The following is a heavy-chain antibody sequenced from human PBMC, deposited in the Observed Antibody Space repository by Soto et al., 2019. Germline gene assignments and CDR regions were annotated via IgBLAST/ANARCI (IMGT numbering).Heavy chain of an antibody. V-gene: IGHV3-7*01. CDR2: IKQDGSEK. J-gene: IGHJ4*02. CDR3: ARDVGYDYVN. CDR1: GFTFSSFW. Sequence: EVQLVESGGGLVQPGGSLRISCAVSGFTFSSFWMSWVRQAPGKGLEWVATIKQDGSEKYYVDSVKGRFTSSRDNAENSLYLHMNSLSAEDTAVYFCARDVGYDYVNWGQGTLVTVSS. D-gene: IGHD5-12*01.